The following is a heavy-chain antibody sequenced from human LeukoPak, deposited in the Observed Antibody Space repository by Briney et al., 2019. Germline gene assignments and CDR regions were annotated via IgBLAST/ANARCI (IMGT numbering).Heavy chain of an antibody. CDR2: ISHRENNQ. CDR1: GFTFSKYA. D-gene: IGHD1-26*01. V-gene: IGHV3-30*03. J-gene: IGHJ2*01. CDR3: ARDPPVGATSHWYFDL. Sequence: GSLRLSCAASGFTFSKYAIHWVRQAPGKGLERVALISHRENNQNYADSVKGRFTTSRDTSKSMVYLQLNNLRTEDTAVYYCARDPPVGATSHWYFDLWGRGTLVTVSS.